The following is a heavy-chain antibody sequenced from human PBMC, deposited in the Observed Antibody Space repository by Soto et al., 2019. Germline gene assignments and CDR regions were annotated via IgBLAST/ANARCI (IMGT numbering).Heavy chain of an antibody. CDR2: ITTDGGST. V-gene: IGHV3-74*01. D-gene: IGHD1-26*01. CDR3: ARDRDIVGTSPLAY. Sequence: GGSLRLSCAASGFTFRGYWMNWVRQAPGKGLVWVSHITTDGGSTNYADSVKGRFTISRDNAKDTLYLYMSSLRVDDTAVYYCARDRDIVGTSPLAYWGQGTLLTVS. J-gene: IGHJ4*02. CDR1: GFTFRGYW.